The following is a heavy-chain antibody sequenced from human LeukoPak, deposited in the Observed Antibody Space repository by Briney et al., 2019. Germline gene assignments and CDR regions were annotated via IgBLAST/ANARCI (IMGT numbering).Heavy chain of an antibody. Sequence: GASVKVSCKASGYTFTGYYMHWVRQAPGQGLEWMGWINPNSGGTNYAQKFQGRVTMTRDTSISTAYMELSRLRSDDTAVYYCARVGSGLLWFGELLLGEYYLDYWGQGTLVTVSS. J-gene: IGHJ4*02. CDR3: ARVGSGLLWFGELLLGEYYLDY. D-gene: IGHD3-10*01. V-gene: IGHV1-2*02. CDR1: GYTFTGYY. CDR2: INPNSGGT.